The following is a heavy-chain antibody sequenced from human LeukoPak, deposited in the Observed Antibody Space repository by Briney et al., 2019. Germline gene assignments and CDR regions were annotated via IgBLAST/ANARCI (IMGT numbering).Heavy chain of an antibody. CDR3: ARDISYYDSSPRGY. Sequence: GGSLRLSCAASGFTFSSYSMNWVRQAPGKGLEWVSYISSSSSTLYYADSVKGRFTISRDNAKNSLYLQMNSLRAEDTAVYYCARDISYYDSSPRGYWGQGTLVTVSS. D-gene: IGHD3-22*01. CDR1: GFTFSSYS. CDR2: ISSSSSTL. V-gene: IGHV3-48*01. J-gene: IGHJ4*02.